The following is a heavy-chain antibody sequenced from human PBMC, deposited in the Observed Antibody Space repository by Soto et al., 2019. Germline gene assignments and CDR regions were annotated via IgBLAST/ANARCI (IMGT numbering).Heavy chain of an antibody. CDR3: ARRYGSSFDY. Sequence: PSETLSVTCTVSGGSISSYYWSWIRQPPGKGLEWIGYIYHSGSTYYNPSLKSRVTISVDRSKNQFSLKLSSVTAADTAVYYCARRYGSSFDYWGQGTLVTVSS. CDR1: GGSISSYY. J-gene: IGHJ4*02. CDR2: IYHSGST. D-gene: IGHD6-13*01. V-gene: IGHV4-59*12.